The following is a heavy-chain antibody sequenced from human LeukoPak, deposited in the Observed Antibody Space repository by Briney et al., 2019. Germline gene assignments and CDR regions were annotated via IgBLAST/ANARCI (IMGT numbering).Heavy chain of an antibody. D-gene: IGHD3-22*01. Sequence: SETLSLTCTVSGGSISSSSYYWGWIRQPPGKGLEWIGSIYYSGSTYHNPSLKSRVTISVDTSKNQFSLKLSSVTAADTAVYYCARVRYDSSGYWYNGDAFDIWGQGTMVTVSS. CDR2: IYYSGST. J-gene: IGHJ3*02. CDR1: GGSISSSSYY. V-gene: IGHV4-39*07. CDR3: ARVRYDSSGYWYNGDAFDI.